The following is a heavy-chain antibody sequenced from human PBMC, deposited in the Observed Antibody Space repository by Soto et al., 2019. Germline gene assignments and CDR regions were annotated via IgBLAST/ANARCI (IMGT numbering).Heavy chain of an antibody. V-gene: IGHV3-30*18. CDR3: AKDGRGPYSSSWYDWFDP. CDR1: GFTVSSKY. J-gene: IGHJ5*02. CDR2: ISYDGSNK. D-gene: IGHD6-13*01. Sequence: GGSLRLSCAASGFTVSSKYMTWVRQGPGKGLEWVAVISYDGSNKYYADSVKGRFTISRDNSKNTLYLQMNSLRAEDTAVYYCAKDGRGPYSSSWYDWFDPWGQGTLVTVSS.